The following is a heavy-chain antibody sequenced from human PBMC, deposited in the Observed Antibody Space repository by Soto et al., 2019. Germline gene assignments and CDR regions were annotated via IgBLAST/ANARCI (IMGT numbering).Heavy chain of an antibody. CDR2: INPNSGGT. CDR3: ARDVGGVGATTSYYYYGMDV. Sequence: ASVKVSCKASGYTFTGYYMHWVRQAPGQGLEWMGWINPNSGGTNYAQKFQGWVTMTRDTSISTAYMELSRLRSDDTAVYYCARDVGGVGATTSYYYYGMDVWGQGTTVTVSS. D-gene: IGHD1-26*01. J-gene: IGHJ6*02. V-gene: IGHV1-2*04. CDR1: GYTFTGYY.